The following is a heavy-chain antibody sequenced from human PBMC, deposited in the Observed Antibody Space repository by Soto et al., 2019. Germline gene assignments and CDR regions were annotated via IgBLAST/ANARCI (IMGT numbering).Heavy chain of an antibody. CDR1: GFTSWDYD. Sequence: GGSLRLSCAASGFTSWDYDMSWIRQAPGKGLEWVSYISRSGNTMYYGDYVKGRFTISRDNAENSVFLQMISLGAEDTAVYYCVREGRSSTSCNTGCAFDIWGQGTMVTVSS. CDR2: ISRSGNTM. D-gene: IGHD2-2*02. CDR3: VREGRSSTSCNTGCAFDI. J-gene: IGHJ3*02. V-gene: IGHV3-11*01.